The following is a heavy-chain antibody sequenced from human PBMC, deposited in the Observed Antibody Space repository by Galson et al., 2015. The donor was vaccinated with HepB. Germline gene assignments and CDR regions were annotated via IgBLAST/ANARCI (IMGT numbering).Heavy chain of an antibody. V-gene: IGHV1-24*01. Sequence: SVKVSCKVSGYTLTELSMHWVRQAPGKGLEWMGGFDPEDGETIYAQKFQGRVTMTEDTSTDTAYMELSSLRSEDTAVYYCATLLHDGDYDYYYYGMDVWGQGTTVTVSS. CDR2: FDPEDGET. CDR3: ATLLHDGDYDYYYYGMDV. CDR1: GYTLTELS. J-gene: IGHJ6*02. D-gene: IGHD4-17*01.